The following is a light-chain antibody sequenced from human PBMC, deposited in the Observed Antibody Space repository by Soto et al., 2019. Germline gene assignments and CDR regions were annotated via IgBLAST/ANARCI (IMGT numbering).Light chain of an antibody. CDR3: MQGTLWPPIT. J-gene: IGKJ5*01. CDR2: QIS. CDR1: HSLVYSDGNTY. Sequence: DVVLTQSPLSLPVTLGQPASISCRSSHSLVYSDGNTYLNWFHQRPGQSPRRLINQISNRDSGVPDRFGGSGSGTDFTPKISRVEAEDVGVYYCMQGTLWPPITFGQGTRLEIK. V-gene: IGKV2-30*01.